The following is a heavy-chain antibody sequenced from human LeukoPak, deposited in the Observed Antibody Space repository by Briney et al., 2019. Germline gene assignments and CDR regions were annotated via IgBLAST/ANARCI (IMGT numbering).Heavy chain of an antibody. V-gene: IGHV1-69*04. D-gene: IGHD5-12*01. CDR1: GGTFSSYA. J-gene: IGHJ5*02. Sequence: SVKVSCKASGGTFSSYAISWVRQAPGQGHEWMGRIIPILGIANNAQKFQGRVTITADKSTSTAYMELSSLRSKDTAVYYCARGSVATKHNWFDPWGQGTLVTVSS. CDR3: ARGSVATKHNWFDP. CDR2: IIPILGIA.